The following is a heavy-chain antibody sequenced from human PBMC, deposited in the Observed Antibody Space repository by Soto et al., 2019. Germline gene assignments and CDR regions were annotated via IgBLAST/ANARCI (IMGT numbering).Heavy chain of an antibody. Sequence: GASVKVSCKASGYTFTSYGISWVRQAPGQGLEWMGWISAYNGNTNYAQKLQGRATMTTDTSTSTAYMELRSLRSDDTAVYYCARDLGYSSSWYWAGNYYGMDVWGQGTTVTVSS. V-gene: IGHV1-18*04. CDR1: GYTFTSYG. J-gene: IGHJ6*02. CDR2: ISAYNGNT. D-gene: IGHD6-13*01. CDR3: ARDLGYSSSWYWAGNYYGMDV.